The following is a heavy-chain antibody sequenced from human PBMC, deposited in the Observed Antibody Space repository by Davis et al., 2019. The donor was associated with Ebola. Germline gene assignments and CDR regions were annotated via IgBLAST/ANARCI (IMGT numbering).Heavy chain of an antibody. CDR1: GFTFTNYA. CDR2: ISGSGYNT. V-gene: IGHV3-23*01. J-gene: IGHJ6*02. CDR3: AKGGYCSSTSCYGGRDGMDV. D-gene: IGHD2-2*01. Sequence: GGSLRLSCAASGFTFTNYAMSWVRQAPGKGLEWVSGISGSGYNTYYADSVKGRFTISRDNSKNTLYLQMNSLRAEDTAVYFCAKGGYCSSTSCYGGRDGMDVWGQGTTVTVSS.